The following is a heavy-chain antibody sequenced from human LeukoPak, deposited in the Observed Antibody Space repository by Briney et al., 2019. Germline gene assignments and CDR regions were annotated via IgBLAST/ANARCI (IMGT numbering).Heavy chain of an antibody. D-gene: IGHD3-10*01. Sequence: GGSLRLSCAASGFTFSSYAMSWVRQAPGKGLEWVSAISGSGGSTYYADSVKGRFTISRDNSKNTLYLQMNSLRAEDTAVYYCAKEGWFGELLFSYYYYGMDVWGQGTTVTVSS. CDR1: GFTFSSYA. V-gene: IGHV3-23*01. CDR3: AKEGWFGELLFSYYYYGMDV. CDR2: ISGSGGST. J-gene: IGHJ6*02.